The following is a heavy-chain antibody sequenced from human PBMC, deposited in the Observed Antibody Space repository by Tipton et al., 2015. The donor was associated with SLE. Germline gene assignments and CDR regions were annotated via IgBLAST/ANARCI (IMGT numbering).Heavy chain of an antibody. CDR2: ISGSGGST. Sequence: SLRLSCAASGFTFSSYAMGWVRQAPGKGLKCVSTISGSGGSTYYADSVKGRFTISRDNSKNTLYLQMNSLRAEDTAVYYCAKDVRSGSSSDWGQGTLVTVSS. J-gene: IGHJ4*02. CDR1: GFTFSSYA. CDR3: AKDVRSGSSSD. D-gene: IGHD1-26*01. V-gene: IGHV3-23*01.